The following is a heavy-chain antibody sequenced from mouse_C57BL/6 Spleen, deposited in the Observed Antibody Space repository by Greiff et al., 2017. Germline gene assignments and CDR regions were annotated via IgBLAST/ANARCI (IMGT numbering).Heavy chain of an antibody. J-gene: IGHJ3*01. CDR3: ARPIYDGYHGGPGFAY. CDR1: GYTFTSYW. CDR2: INPSNGGT. Sequence: QVQLQQPGTELVKPGASVKLSCKASGYTFTSYWMHWVKQRPGQGLEWIGNINPSNGGTNYNEKFKSKATLTVDKSSSTAYMQLSSLTSEDSAVYYGARPIYDGYHGGPGFAYWGQGTLVTVSA. D-gene: IGHD2-3*01. V-gene: IGHV1-53*01.